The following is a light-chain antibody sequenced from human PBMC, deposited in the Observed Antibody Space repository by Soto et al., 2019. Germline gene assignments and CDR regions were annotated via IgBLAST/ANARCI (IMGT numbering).Light chain of an antibody. V-gene: IGKV3-11*01. J-gene: IGKJ1*01. Sequence: EIVLKQSPGTLSLSPGERATLSCRASQSIGIYLAWYRQKPGQAPRLLIYGASNRATGIPARFSGSGSVTEFTLAIASLQPDDFATYYCQQYKDYTYTFGQGTKVDIK. CDR3: QQYKDYTYT. CDR2: GAS. CDR1: QSIGIY.